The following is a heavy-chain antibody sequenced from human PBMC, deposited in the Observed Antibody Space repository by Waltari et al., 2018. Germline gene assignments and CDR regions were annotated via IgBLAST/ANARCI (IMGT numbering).Heavy chain of an antibody. J-gene: IGHJ6*03. CDR1: GGSISSYY. CDR3: ARGGGSSTNYYYYYMDV. CDR2: IYTSGST. V-gene: IGHV4-4*07. D-gene: IGHD6-13*01. Sequence: QVQLQESGPGLVKPSETLSLTCTVSGGSISSYYWSWIRQPAGKGLEWIGRIYTSGSTSYNPSLKSRVTMSVDTSKNQFSLKLSSVTAADTAVYYCARGGGSSTNYYYYYMDVWGKGTTVTISS.